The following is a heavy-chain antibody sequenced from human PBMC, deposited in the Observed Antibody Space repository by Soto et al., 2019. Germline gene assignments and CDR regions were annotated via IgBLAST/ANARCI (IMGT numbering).Heavy chain of an antibody. CDR3: VSQRTTVPTQAYFDY. D-gene: IGHD4-17*01. J-gene: IGHJ4*02. CDR1: GGSVTNSSYY. V-gene: IGHV4-39*01. CDR2: VYYRGRS. Sequence: PAETLSLTCTVSGGSVTNSSYYWGWIRQSPGKWLEWIGSVYYRGRSYSKSSVKSRVTISVDTPKNRFSLSLNSVTASDTAVYFCVSQRTTVPTQAYFDYWGPGALVTVSS.